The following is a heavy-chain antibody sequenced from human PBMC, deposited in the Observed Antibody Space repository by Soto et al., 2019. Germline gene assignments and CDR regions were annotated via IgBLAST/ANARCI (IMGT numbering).Heavy chain of an antibody. CDR2: ISYDGSNK. Sequence: QVQLVESGGGVVQPGRSLRLSCAASGFTFSSYGMHWVRQAPGKGLEWVAVISYDGSNKYYADSVKGRFTISRDNSKNTLYLQINSLRAEDTAVYYCAKAGFDYYYGMDVWGQGTTVTVSS. J-gene: IGHJ6*02. D-gene: IGHD6-19*01. V-gene: IGHV3-30*18. CDR1: GFTFSSYG. CDR3: AKAGFDYYYGMDV.